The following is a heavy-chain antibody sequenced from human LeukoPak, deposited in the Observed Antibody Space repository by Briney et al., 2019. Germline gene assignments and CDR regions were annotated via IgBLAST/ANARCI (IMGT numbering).Heavy chain of an antibody. CDR1: GGSISSGDYY. D-gene: IGHD3-3*01. CDR3: ARGYYFWSGYSNWFDP. Sequence: PSETLSLTCTVSGGSISSGDYYWSWIRQPPGKGLEWIGYIYYSGSTYYNPSLKSRVTISVDTSKNQFSLKLSSVTAADTAVYYCARGYYFWSGYSNWFDPWGQGTLVTVSS. V-gene: IGHV4-30-4*08. J-gene: IGHJ5*02. CDR2: IYYSGST.